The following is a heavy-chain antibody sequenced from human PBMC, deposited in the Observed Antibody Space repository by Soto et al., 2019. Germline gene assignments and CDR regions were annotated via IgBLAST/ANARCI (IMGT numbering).Heavy chain of an antibody. CDR1: GGSFSGYY. V-gene: IGHV4-34*01. D-gene: IGHD3-16*02. CDR3: ARGAKDYVWGSYRYSWFDP. Sequence: QVQLQQWGAGLLKPSETLSLTCAVYGGSFSGYYWSWIRQPPGKGLEWIGEINHSGSTNYNPSLKGRVTISVDTSKNQFSLKLSSVTAADTAVYYCARGAKDYVWGSYRYSWFDPWGQGTLVTVSS. CDR2: INHSGST. J-gene: IGHJ5*02.